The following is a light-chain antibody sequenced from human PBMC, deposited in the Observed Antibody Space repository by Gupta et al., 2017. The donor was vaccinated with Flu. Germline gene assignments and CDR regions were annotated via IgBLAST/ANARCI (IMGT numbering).Light chain of an antibody. CDR2: GAS. CDR1: QSVISNY. CDR3: HQYGRSPWT. Sequence: GTLSLSPGERATLSCRASQSVISNYLAWYQQKPGQAPRLLIHGASSRATGVPDRFSGSGSETXFALSIXRVDPEDFAVYYCHQYGRSPWTFGXGTKVEMK. J-gene: IGKJ1*01. V-gene: IGKV3-20*01.